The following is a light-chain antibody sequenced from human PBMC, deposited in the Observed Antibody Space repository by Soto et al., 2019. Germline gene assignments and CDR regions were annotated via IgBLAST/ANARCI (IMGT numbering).Light chain of an antibody. CDR1: QSIGSY. CDR3: QQSFSFPRT. CDR2: ATS. Sequence: IHITHSPSSLPPSFADLVTIARVASQSIGSYFNWYQQRPGKAPKLLMFATSYLQGGVPSRFSGSGSSTDFTLKINGLQPEDFATYYCQQSFSFPRTFGQGTKVDI. V-gene: IGKV1-39*01. J-gene: IGKJ1*01.